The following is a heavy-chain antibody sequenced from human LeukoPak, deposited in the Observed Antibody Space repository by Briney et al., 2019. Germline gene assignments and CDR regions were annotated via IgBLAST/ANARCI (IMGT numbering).Heavy chain of an antibody. CDR1: GGSISSYY. Sequence: SETLPLTRTVSGGSISSYYWSWIGQPPGKGLEWIGYINNSGNTNYNPSLKSRVTISVDTSKNQFSLKLSSVTAADTAVYYCASFSWGSGSYNQEGIGSWFDPWGQRVIVTVSS. D-gene: IGHD3-10*01. J-gene: IGHJ5*01. V-gene: IGHV4-59*08. CDR2: INNSGNT. CDR3: ASFSWGSGSYNQEGIGSWFDP.